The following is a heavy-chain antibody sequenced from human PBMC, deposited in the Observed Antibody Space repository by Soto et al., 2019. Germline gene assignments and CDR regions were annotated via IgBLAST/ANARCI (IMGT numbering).Heavy chain of an antibody. D-gene: IGHD4-17*01. Sequence: GGSLRLSCAASGFTFSTYAMSWVRQAPGKGLEWVSAISAGGGSTYYADSVNGRFTISRDNSINMLYLQMNSLRTEDTAVYYCAHPRGYGVFDAYDFWGQGAMVTVSS. CDR1: GFTFSTYA. J-gene: IGHJ3*01. V-gene: IGHV3-23*01. CDR2: ISAGGGST. CDR3: AHPRGYGVFDAYDF.